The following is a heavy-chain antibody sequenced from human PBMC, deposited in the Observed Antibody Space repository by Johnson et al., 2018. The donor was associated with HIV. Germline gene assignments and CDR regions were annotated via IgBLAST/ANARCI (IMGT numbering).Heavy chain of an antibody. J-gene: IGHJ3*02. CDR3: ANSYSRSSGNNEYAFVI. Sequence: QVQLVESGGGVVQPGRSLRLSCAASGFTFSSYAMHWVRQAPGKGLEWVAVISYDGSNKYYADSVKGRFTISRDHSKNTLYLQMNSLRAEDTAVYYCANSYSRSSGNNEYAFVIWGQGTMVTVSS. CDR2: ISYDGSNK. D-gene: IGHD6-6*01. CDR1: GFTFSSYA. V-gene: IGHV3-30*04.